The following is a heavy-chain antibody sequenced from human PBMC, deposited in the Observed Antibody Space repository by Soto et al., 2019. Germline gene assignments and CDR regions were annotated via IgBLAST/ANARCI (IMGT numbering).Heavy chain of an antibody. V-gene: IGHV4-39*01. D-gene: IGHD3-16*01. Sequence: QLQLQESGPGLVKPSDTLSLTCTVSGVSISSSSYYWGWIRQPPGKWLEWIGRIYYSGSTYYNPSLNCRVAISVDTSKNKFSLKLSAVTAADTAVYYCARHQGADYIWGSYFPKTPSHFDYWGQGTLVTVSS. CDR2: IYYSGST. CDR1: GVSISSSSYY. J-gene: IGHJ4*02. CDR3: ARHQGADYIWGSYFPKTPSHFDY.